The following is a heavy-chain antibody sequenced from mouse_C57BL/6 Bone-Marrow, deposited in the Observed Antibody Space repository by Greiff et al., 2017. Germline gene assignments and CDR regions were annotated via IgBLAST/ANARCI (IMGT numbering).Heavy chain of an antibody. D-gene: IGHD3-2*02. V-gene: IGHV14-4*01. CDR3: RGSGTTWFAY. CDR2: IDPENGDT. Sequence: EVKLMDSGAELVRPGASVKLSCTASGFNIKDDYMHWVKQRPEQGLEWIGWIDPENGDTEYASKFQGKATITADTSSNTAYLQLSSLTSEDTAVYYCRGSGTTWFAYWGQGTLVTVSA. CDR1: GFNIKDDY. J-gene: IGHJ3*01.